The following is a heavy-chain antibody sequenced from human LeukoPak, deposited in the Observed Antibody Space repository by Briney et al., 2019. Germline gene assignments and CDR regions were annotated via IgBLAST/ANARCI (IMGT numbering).Heavy chain of an antibody. Sequence: SETLSLTCTVSGGSISSYYWSWIRQPPGKGLEWIGYIYYSGSTNYNPSLKSRVTISVDTSKNQFSLKLSSVTAADTAVYYCARGGDGYHFDYWGQGTLVTVSS. D-gene: IGHD5-24*01. J-gene: IGHJ4*02. CDR2: IYYSGST. CDR3: ARGGDGYHFDY. V-gene: IGHV4-59*01. CDR1: GGSISSYY.